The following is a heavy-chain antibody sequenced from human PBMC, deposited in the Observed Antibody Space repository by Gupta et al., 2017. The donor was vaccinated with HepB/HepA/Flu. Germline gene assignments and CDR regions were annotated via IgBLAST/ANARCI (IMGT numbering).Heavy chain of an antibody. V-gene: IGHV3-74*01. CDR2: IRGDGSYT. CDR3: ARDMSGGALPFDY. D-gene: IGHD6-25*01. Sequence: EVQLVESGGGLVQPGGSLRLSCAASGFTFSAYWMHWVRQAPGKGLVWVSRIRGDGSYTSYADSAKGRFTISRDSATTTLYLQINSLRADDTAVYYCARDMSGGALPFDYWGRGTMVTVSS. J-gene: IGHJ4*02. CDR1: GFTFSAYW.